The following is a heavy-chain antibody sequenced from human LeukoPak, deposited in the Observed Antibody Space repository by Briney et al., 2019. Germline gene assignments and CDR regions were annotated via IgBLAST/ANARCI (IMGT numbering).Heavy chain of an antibody. V-gene: IGHV4-59*01. CDR3: ARARLLTKIQNWFDP. J-gene: IGHJ5*02. CDR2: IYYSGST. CDR1: GGSISSYY. Sequence: SETLSLTCTVSGGSISSYYWSWIRQPPGKGLEWLGYIYYSGSTNYNPSLKSRVTISVDTSKNQFSLKLSSVTAADTAVYYCARARLLTKIQNWFDPWGQGTLVTVSS. D-gene: IGHD3-22*01.